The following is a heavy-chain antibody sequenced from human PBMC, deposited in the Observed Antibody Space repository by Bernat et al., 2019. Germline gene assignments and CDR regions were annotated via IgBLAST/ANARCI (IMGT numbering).Heavy chain of an antibody. CDR2: ISSSSSTI. V-gene: IGHV3-48*01. CDR1: GFTFSNYN. CDR3: ARKGYNYGYYYFDY. D-gene: IGHD5-18*01. J-gene: IGHJ4*02. Sequence: EVQLVESGGGLVQPGASLRLSCGASGFTFSNYNMNWVRQAPGKGLEWISYISSSSSTIYYADSVKGRFTISRDNAKNSMFLQMSSLRAEDTAVYYWARKGYNYGYYYFDYWGQGTLVTVSS.